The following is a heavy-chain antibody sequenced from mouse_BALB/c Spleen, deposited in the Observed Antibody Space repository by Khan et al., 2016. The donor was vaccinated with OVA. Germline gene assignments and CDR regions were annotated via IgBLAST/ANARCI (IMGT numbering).Heavy chain of an antibody. Sequence: QIQLVQSGPELKKPGETVKISCKASGYTFTNYGMNWVKQAPGKGLKWMGWINTYTGETTYADDFKGRFAFSLETSANTAYLTINNLKNEDTATYFCARSASYWFFDVWGAGTTVTVSS. D-gene: IGHD6-1*01. CDR1: GYTFTNYG. CDR3: ARSASYWFFDV. CDR2: INTYTGET. V-gene: IGHV9-3-1*01. J-gene: IGHJ1*01.